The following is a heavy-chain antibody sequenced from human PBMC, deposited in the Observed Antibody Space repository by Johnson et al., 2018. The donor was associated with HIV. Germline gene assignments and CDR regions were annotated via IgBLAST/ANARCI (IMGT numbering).Heavy chain of an antibody. CDR3: AREGIWYCSGGSCYGALDI. D-gene: IGHD2-15*01. V-gene: IGHV3-33*08. CDR2: IRYDGNNK. J-gene: IGHJ3*02. Sequence: VQLVESGGGVVQPGTSLRLACAASGFTFSSFAMHWVRQAPGKGLEWVAVIRYDGNNKSYADSVKGRFTISRDNSRSTLYLQMNTRRADDTAGYYCAREGIWYCSGGSCYGALDIWGQGTMVTVSS. CDR1: GFTFSSFA.